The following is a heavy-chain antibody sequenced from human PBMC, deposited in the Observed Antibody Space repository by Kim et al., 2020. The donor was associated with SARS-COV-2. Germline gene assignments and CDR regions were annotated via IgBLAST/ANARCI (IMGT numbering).Heavy chain of an antibody. Sequence: SETLSLTCTVSGGSISSYYWSWIRQPPGKGLEWIGYIYYSGSTNYNPSLKSRVTISVDTSKNQFSLQLSSVTAADTAVYYCARGGQGWTTEYWGQGTLVTVSS. J-gene: IGHJ4*02. CDR2: IYYSGST. CDR3: ARGGQGWTTEY. CDR1: GGSISSYY. D-gene: IGHD4-17*01. V-gene: IGHV4-59*13.